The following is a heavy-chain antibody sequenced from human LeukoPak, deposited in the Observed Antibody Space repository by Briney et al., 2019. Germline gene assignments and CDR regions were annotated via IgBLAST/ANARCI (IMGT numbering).Heavy chain of an antibody. CDR1: GFTLSSYA. D-gene: IGHD3-22*01. CDR3: AREVGNYYDSSGYPGLFDY. CDR2: ISYDGSNK. Sequence: GGSLRLSCAASGFTLSSYAMHWVGQAPGKGLEWVAVISYDGSNKYYADSVKGRFTISRDNSKNTLYLQMNSLRAEDTAVYYCAREVGNYYDSSGYPGLFDYWGHGTLVTVSS. V-gene: IGHV3-30-3*01. J-gene: IGHJ4*01.